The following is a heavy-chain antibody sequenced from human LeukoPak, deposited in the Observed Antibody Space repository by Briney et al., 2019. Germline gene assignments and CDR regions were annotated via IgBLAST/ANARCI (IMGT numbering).Heavy chain of an antibody. CDR3: ARGYPHLSV. Sequence: SETLSLTCTVSGGSTSSYYWSWIRQPPGKGLEWIGYIYYSGSTNYNPSLKSRVTIPVDTSKNQFSLKLSSVTAADTAVYYCARGYPHLSVWGKGTTVTVSS. CDR2: IYYSGST. J-gene: IGHJ6*04. CDR1: GGSTSSYY. D-gene: IGHD5-18*01. V-gene: IGHV4-59*01.